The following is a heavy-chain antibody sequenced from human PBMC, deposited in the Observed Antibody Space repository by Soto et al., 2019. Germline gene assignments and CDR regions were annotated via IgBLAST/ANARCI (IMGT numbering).Heavy chain of an antibody. CDR2: IWYDGSNK. V-gene: IGHV3-33*01. D-gene: IGHD2-15*01. CDR3: ARDLWYGYCSGGSCQNGMSDY. Sequence: QTQSNVLEWVAFIWYDGSNKYYADSVKGRFTISRDNSKNTLYVQMNSLRAEDTAVYYCARDLWYGYCSGGSCQNGMSDYWGQGTLVTVSS. J-gene: IGHJ4*02.